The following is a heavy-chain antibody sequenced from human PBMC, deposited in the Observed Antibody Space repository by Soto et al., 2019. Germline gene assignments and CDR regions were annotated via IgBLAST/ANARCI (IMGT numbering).Heavy chain of an antibody. J-gene: IGHJ6*02. V-gene: IGHV4-30-2*01. CDR2: IYQSGST. CDR1: GGSISSGGYS. CDR3: ATQSYSNSGAYYYYAMDV. Sequence: PSETLSLTCAVSGGSISSGGYSWSWSRQPPGKGLEWIGYIYQSGSTYYNPSLKSRVTISVDRSRNQFSLKLSSVTAADTAVYFCATQSYSNSGAYYYYAMDVWGQGTTVTSP. D-gene: IGHD4-4*01.